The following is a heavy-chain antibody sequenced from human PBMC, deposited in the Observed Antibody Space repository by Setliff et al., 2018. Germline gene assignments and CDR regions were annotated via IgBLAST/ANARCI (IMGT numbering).Heavy chain of an antibody. J-gene: IGHJ4*02. CDR2: INNYNFNT. V-gene: IGHV1-18*01. Sequence: ASVKVSCKSSGFTFTDYGITWVRQVPGQGLEWMGWINNYNFNTQYAQKFQGRVTVTTDTSTTTAYMELRSLIADDTAVYYCARINFYVSSGYYYAPELWGQGTTVTVSS. CDR3: ARINFYVSSGYYYAPEL. CDR1: GFTFTDYG. D-gene: IGHD3-22*01.